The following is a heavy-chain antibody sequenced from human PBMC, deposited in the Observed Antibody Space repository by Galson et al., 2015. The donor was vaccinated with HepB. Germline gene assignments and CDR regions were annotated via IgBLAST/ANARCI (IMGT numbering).Heavy chain of an antibody. CDR2: LKSKTEGGTT. CDR1: GFTFSNDW. Sequence: SLRLSCAASGFTFSNDWMSWVRQAPGKGLEWVGRLKSKTEGGTTDYAAPVKGRFTISSDDSKNTLYLQMNSLKTEDTGVYYCITGDYYVSGGYTPLGGYWGQGTLVTVSS. D-gene: IGHD3-22*01. V-gene: IGHV3-15*01. J-gene: IGHJ4*02. CDR3: ITGDYYVSGGYTPLGGY.